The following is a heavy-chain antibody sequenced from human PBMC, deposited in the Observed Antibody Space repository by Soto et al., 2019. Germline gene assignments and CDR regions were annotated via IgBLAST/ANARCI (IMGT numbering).Heavy chain of an antibody. D-gene: IGHD6-19*01. CDR1: GGPISSYY. V-gene: IGHV4-59*01. Sequence: QVQLQESGPGLVKPSETLSLNCTVSGGPISSYYWSWIRQSPGKGLEWIGYIYYSGSTNYNPSLKSRVTISVDTSKNQFSLELSSVTAADTAVYYSARGSSGWPPRYWGQGTLVTVSS. CDR3: ARGSSGWPPRY. J-gene: IGHJ4*02. CDR2: IYYSGST.